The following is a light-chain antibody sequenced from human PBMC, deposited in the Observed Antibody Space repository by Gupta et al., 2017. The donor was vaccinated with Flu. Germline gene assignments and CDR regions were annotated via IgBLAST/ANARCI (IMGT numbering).Light chain of an antibody. Sequence: EDGVTITGQASQDSRIYLRWYQQKPGKAPKLLIDDASSVQKRVPSRCGGSGSGTEFTLTISSLQSEDIASYYYQQYHTLPTFGQGTRVDIK. J-gene: IGKJ1*01. CDR3: QQYHTLPT. V-gene: IGKV1-33*01. CDR1: QDSRIY. CDR2: DAS.